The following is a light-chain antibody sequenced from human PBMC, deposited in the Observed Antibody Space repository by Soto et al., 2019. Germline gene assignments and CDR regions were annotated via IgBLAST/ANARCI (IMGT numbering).Light chain of an antibody. CDR3: EQFLDSPPWT. J-gene: IGKJ1*01. CDR2: GAS. Sequence: EIVLTQSPCTLSLSPGERATLSCRASQSIGSNYLAWYQQKPGQAPRLLIYGASTRATGIPDRFSGSGSGTDFTLTISRLEPEDFAVYYCEQFLDSPPWTFGQGTTVEI. V-gene: IGKV3-20*01. CDR1: QSIGSNY.